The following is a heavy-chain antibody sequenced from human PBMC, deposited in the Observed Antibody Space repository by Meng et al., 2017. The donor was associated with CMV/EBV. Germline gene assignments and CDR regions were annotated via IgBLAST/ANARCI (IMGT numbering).Heavy chain of an antibody. Sequence: GGSLRLSCAASGFTFSSYSVNWVRQAPGKGLEWVSSISSSSSYIYYADSVKGRFTISRDNAKNSLYLQMNSLRAEDTAVYYCARDAYYYGSGSYSEVDYWGQGTLVTVSS. J-gene: IGHJ4*02. V-gene: IGHV3-21*01. CDR3: ARDAYYYGSGSYSEVDY. CDR2: ISSSSSYI. D-gene: IGHD3-10*01. CDR1: GFTFSSYS.